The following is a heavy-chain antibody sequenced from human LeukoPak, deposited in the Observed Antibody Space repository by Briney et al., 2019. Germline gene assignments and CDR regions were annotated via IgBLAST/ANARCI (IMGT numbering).Heavy chain of an antibody. D-gene: IGHD1-26*01. CDR3: ARRLEYSGSKGVFDY. Sequence: GGSLRLSCAASGITVSSNYMSWVRQPPGKGLEWVSIIYSGGYTDYADSVKGRFTISRDNSKNTLDLQMNSLRAEDTAVYYCARRLEYSGSKGVFDYWGQGTLVTVSS. CDR2: IYSGGYT. V-gene: IGHV3-66*01. J-gene: IGHJ4*02. CDR1: GITVSSNY.